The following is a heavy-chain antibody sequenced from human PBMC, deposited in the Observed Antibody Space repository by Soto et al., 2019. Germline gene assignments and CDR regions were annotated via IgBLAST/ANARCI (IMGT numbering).Heavy chain of an antibody. CDR1: GGSVSSDSYY. CDR3: ARFIAGSNWNFDY. J-gene: IGHJ4*02. V-gene: IGHV4-61*01. Sequence: SETLSLTCTVSGGSVSSDSYYWSWVRQTPGKGLEWIGYIYYSGSTKYNPSLKSRVTISLDTSKNQFSLKVSSVTAADTAVYYCARFIAGSNWNFDYWGQGTLVTVSS. D-gene: IGHD1-20*01. CDR2: IYYSGST.